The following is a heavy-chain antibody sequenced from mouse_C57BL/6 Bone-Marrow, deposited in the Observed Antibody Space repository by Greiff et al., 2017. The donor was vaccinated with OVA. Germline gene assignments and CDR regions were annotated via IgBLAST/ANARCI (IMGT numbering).Heavy chain of an antibody. V-gene: IGHV1-82*01. D-gene: IGHD2-4*01. CDR3: AREDDNDWYFDV. J-gene: IGHJ1*03. CDR1: GYAFSSSW. Sequence: VQLQQSGPELVKPGASVKISCKASGYAFSSSWMNWVKQRPGKGLEWIGRIYPGDGDTNYNGKFKGKATLTADKSSSTAYMQLSSLTSEDSAVYFCAREDDNDWYFDVWGTGTTVTVSS. CDR2: IYPGDGDT.